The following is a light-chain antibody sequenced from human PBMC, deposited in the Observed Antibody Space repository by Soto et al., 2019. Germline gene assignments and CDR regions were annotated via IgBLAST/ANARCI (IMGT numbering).Light chain of an antibody. V-gene: IGKV3-15*01. Sequence: IAMKNSPATLSVSPGERATFSCRASQSVSSNLAWYQQKPGQAPRLLIYGASTRATGIPARFSGSGSGTEFTLTISILQSEDFAFYYCQQYKNWSSCAFGLGTKV. CDR2: GAS. CDR3: QQYKNWSSCA. CDR1: QSVSSN. J-gene: IGKJ1*01.